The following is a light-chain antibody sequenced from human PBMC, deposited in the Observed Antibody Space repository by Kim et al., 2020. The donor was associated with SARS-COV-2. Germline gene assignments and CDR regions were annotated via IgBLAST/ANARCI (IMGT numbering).Light chain of an antibody. CDR1: QSISSSY. CDR3: QQYSSSPRT. Sequence: EIVLTQSPGTLSLSPGERATLSCRASQSISSSYLAWYQQKPGQAPRLLIYDASTRAAGIPDRFSGSGSGTDFTVTISRLEPEDFAVSYCQQYSSSPRTFGQGTKLEI. CDR2: DAS. J-gene: IGKJ2*01. V-gene: IGKV3-20*01.